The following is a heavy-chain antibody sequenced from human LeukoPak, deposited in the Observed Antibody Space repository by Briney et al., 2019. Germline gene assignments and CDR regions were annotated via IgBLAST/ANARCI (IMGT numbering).Heavy chain of an antibody. D-gene: IGHD6-6*01. V-gene: IGHV4-39*01. Sequence: SETLSLTCTVSGGSISSGSHYWGWIRQPAGKGPEWIGTVYYSGSTYYNPSLKSRVTISVDTSRNQFSLRLSSVTAADTAVYYCARNSSSSPWFDPWGQGTLVTVSS. CDR2: VYYSGST. J-gene: IGHJ5*02. CDR3: ARNSSSSPWFDP. CDR1: GGSISSGSHY.